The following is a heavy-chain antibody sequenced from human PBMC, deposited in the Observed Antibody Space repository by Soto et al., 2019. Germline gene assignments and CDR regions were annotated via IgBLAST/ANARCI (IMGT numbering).Heavy chain of an antibody. Sequence: HLGGSLRLSCAASGFTFRSYGIHWVRQAPGKGLEWVALIWFDGSKKYYVDSVKGRFAVSRDNSKNTLYLQMNSLRVEDTAVYYCARDRLVPYGYGMDVWGQGTTVTVSS. V-gene: IGHV3-33*01. CDR1: GFTFRSYG. D-gene: IGHD2-2*01. J-gene: IGHJ6*02. CDR2: IWFDGSKK. CDR3: ARDRLVPYGYGMDV.